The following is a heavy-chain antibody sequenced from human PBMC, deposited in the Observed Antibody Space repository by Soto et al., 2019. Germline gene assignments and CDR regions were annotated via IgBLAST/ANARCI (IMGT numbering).Heavy chain of an antibody. V-gene: IGHV3-30*03. CDR1: GFTFSTYG. CDR2: ISNNGINK. CDR3: ARVIRADSTSSNFYYYSGLDV. D-gene: IGHD6-6*01. J-gene: IGHJ6*02. Sequence: QVQLVESGGGVVQPGRSLRLSCAASGFTFSTYGMHWVRQAPGKGLEWLAVISNNGINKYYADSVKGRFTISRDNSKDTLFLQMNSLRGEDTAIYYCARVIRADSTSSNFYYYSGLDVWGQGTTVTVS.